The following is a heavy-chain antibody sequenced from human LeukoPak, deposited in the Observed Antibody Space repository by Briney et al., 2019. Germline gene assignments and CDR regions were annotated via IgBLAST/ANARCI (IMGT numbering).Heavy chain of an antibody. CDR3: ARARASGRSGFDY. D-gene: IGHD2-15*01. CDR1: GFTFSSYS. Sequence: GGSLRLSCVASGFTFSSYSMDWVRQAPGKGLEWVSHISSSSSSTFYADSVKGRFTISRDNAKNSLYLQMNSLRAEDTAVYYCARARASGRSGFDYWGQGTQVTVSS. CDR2: ISSSSSST. V-gene: IGHV3-48*01. J-gene: IGHJ4*02.